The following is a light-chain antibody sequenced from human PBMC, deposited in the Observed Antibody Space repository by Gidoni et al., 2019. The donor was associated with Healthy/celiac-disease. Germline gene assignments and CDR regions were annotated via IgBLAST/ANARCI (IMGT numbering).Light chain of an antibody. CDR2: GNS. Sequence: QSVLTQPPSVSGAPGQRVTISCTGSSSNIGAGYDVHWYQQLPGTAPKLLIYGNSNRPSGVPDRFSGSKSGTSASLAITGLQAEDEADYYCQSYDSSLSGSVVFGGGTKLTX. J-gene: IGLJ2*01. CDR1: SSNIGAGYD. V-gene: IGLV1-40*01. CDR3: QSYDSSLSGSVV.